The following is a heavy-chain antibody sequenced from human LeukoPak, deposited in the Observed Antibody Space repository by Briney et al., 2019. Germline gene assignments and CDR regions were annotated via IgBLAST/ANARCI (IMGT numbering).Heavy chain of an antibody. J-gene: IGHJ4*02. V-gene: IGHV1-3*03. CDR1: GYTFTNYA. Sequence: ASVKVSCKASGYTFTNYAMHWVRQAPGQRLEWMGWINTGNGNTKYSQEFQGRVTITRDTSANTAYMELSSLRSEDMAVYNCARAVKYRSGPLTDLLPYYFDYWGQGTLVTVSS. CDR3: ARAVKYRSGPLTDLLPYYFDY. CDR2: INTGNGNT. D-gene: IGHD6-19*01.